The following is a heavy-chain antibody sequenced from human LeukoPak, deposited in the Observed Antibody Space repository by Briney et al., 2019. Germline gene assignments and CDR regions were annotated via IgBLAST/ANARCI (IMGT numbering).Heavy chain of an antibody. CDR1: GFTFNNAW. CDR3: ARGYDFWSGYSFDY. Sequence: GGSLRLSCAASGFTFNNAWMNWVRQAPGKGLEWVSGIHGSSGSTYYADSVKGRSTISRDNSKNTLYLQMNSLRAEDTAVYYCARGYDFWSGYSFDYWGQGTLVTVSS. V-gene: IGHV3-23*01. CDR2: IHGSSGST. J-gene: IGHJ4*02. D-gene: IGHD3-3*01.